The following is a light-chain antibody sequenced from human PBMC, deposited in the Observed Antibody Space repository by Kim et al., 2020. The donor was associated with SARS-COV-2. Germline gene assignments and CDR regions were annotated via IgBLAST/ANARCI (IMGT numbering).Light chain of an antibody. J-gene: IGLJ3*02. V-gene: IGLV1-44*01. CDR3: STWDDSLGFWV. CDR1: TSNIGTYT. CDR2: STD. Sequence: ELTQPPSASGTPGQRVTMTCSGSTSNIGTYTVNWFQQVSGAAPKLLIYSTDLRSSGVPDRFSGSKSGSSASLAITGLRPEDEALYHCSTWDDSLGFWVFGGGTQLTVL.